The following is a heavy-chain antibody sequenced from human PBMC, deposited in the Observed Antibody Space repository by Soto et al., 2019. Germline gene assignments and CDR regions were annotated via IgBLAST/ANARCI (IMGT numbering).Heavy chain of an antibody. J-gene: IGHJ6*02. CDR2: IYPGDSDT. CDR3: AGGGVRGVITRTRDYYGMDV. Sequence: PGESLKISCQGSGYSFTSYWIGWVRQMPGKGLELMGIIYPGDSDTRYSPSFQGQVTISADKSISTAYLQWSSLKASDTAMYYCAGGGVRGVITRTRDYYGMDVWGQGTTVTVSS. V-gene: IGHV5-51*01. D-gene: IGHD3-10*01. CDR1: GYSFTSYW.